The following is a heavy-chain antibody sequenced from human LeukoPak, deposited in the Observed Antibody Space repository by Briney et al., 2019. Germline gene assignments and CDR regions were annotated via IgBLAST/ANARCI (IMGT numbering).Heavy chain of an antibody. D-gene: IGHD2-15*01. J-gene: IGHJ5*02. CDR2: INPNSGGT. Sequence: GASVKVSCKASGYTFTGYYMHWVGQAPGQGLEWMGWINPNSGGTNYAQKFQGRVTMTRDTSISTAYMELSRLRSDDTAVYYCARDEYGIVAGSWFDPWGQGTLVTVSS. CDR1: GYTFTGYY. CDR3: ARDEYGIVAGSWFDP. V-gene: IGHV1-2*02.